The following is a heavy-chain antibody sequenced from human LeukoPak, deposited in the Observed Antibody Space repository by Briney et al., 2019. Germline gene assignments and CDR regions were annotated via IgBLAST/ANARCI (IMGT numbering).Heavy chain of an antibody. D-gene: IGHD2-8*02. J-gene: IGHJ6*04. CDR2: ISYDGRNK. Sequence: WRSLSLSCAASGFTFSSYAMNWVGQAPGLGLEGLAGISYDGRNKYYADSGKARFTTSRDNSKTKLHLQMNSLRAEDPAVYYCARELVGAGKGLYWDASYGMDVWGKETTVSVFS. V-gene: IGHV3-30*04. CDR1: GFTFSSYA. CDR3: ARELVGAGKGLYWDASYGMDV.